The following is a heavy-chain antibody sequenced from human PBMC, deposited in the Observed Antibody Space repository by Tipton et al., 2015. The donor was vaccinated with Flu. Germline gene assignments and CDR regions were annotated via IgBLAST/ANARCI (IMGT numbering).Heavy chain of an antibody. CDR3: ARTTYYYGSGSSDY. D-gene: IGHD3-10*01. CDR1: GGSISSGSYY. CDR2: IYTSGNT. J-gene: IGHJ4*02. Sequence: TLSLTCTVSGGSISSGSYYWSWIRQPAGKGLEWVGRIYTSGNTNYNPSLKSRVTISVDMAKNQFSQRLSSVTAADTAVYYCARTTYYYGSGSSDYWGQGTLVTVSS. V-gene: IGHV4-61*02.